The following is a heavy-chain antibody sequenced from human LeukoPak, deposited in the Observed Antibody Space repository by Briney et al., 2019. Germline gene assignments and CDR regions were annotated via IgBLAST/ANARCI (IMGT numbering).Heavy chain of an antibody. V-gene: IGHV3-7*01. CDR1: GFTYNDFW. D-gene: IGHD5-12*01. CDR2: IKEDGAAT. J-gene: IGHJ6*03. Sequence: PGGSLRLSCTASGFTYNDFWMSWVRQSSGKELEWVANIKEDGAATFYVDSVKGRFTISRDNAKNSLYLQMNSLRAEDTAVYYCARDDGGYDSYYYYYMDVWGKGTTVTVSS. CDR3: ARDDGGYDSYYYYYMDV.